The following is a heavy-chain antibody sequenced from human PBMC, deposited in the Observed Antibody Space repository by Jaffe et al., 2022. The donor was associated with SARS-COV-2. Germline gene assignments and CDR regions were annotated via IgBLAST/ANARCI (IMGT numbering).Heavy chain of an antibody. J-gene: IGHJ4*02. D-gene: IGHD4-17*01. CDR3: ARGGLYGRYFDY. CDR2: VYYSGST. Sequence: QVQLRESGPGLVKPSETLSLTCFVAGGSMSSYYWSWIRQPPGKGLEWIGYVYYSGSTRYNPSLRGRVTLSVDMSKSQFSLMLTSVTPADTAVYYCARGGLYGRYFDYWGQGTLVAVSS. CDR1: GGSMSSYY. V-gene: IGHV4-59*01.